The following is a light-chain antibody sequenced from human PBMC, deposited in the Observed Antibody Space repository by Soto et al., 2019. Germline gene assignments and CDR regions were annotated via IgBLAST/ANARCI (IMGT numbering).Light chain of an antibody. CDR2: EVS. V-gene: IGLV2-14*01. CDR1: SSDVGGYDY. J-gene: IGLJ1*01. CDR3: SSYSISTAYL. Sequence: QSVLTQPASVSGSPGQSITISCTGTSSDVGGYDYVSWYQLHPGKAPKLILFEVSNRPSGVSYRFSGSKSGNTASLTISGPQAEDEADYFCSSYSISTAYLFRTGTKVTVL.